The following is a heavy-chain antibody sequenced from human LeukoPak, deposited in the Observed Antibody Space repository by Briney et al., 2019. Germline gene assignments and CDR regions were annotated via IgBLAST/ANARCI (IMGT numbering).Heavy chain of an antibody. CDR2: IYYSGST. V-gene: IGHV4-59*01. CDR1: GGSISSFY. CDR3: ARAAYSSSWYPFDY. Sequence: SETLSLTCTVSGGSISSFYWSWIRQPPGKGLEWIGYIYYSGSTNYNPSLKGRVTIPVDTSKNQFSLKLSSVTAADTAMYYCARAAYSSSWYPFDYWGQGTLVTVSS. J-gene: IGHJ4*02. D-gene: IGHD6-13*01.